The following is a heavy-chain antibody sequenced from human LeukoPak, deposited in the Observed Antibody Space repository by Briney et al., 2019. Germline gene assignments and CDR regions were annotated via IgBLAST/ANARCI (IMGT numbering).Heavy chain of an antibody. J-gene: IGHJ5*02. V-gene: IGHV3-74*01. D-gene: IGHD1/OR15-1a*01. CDR3: AGDPRNKGFDP. CDR2: INGDGSST. Sequence: PGGSLRLSCAASGFTLSYYWMHWVRQGPGKGLLWGSTINGDGSSTNYADSVKGRFTISRDNAKNTLYLEMNSLRVEDTAVYYCAGDPRNKGFDPWGQGTLVTVSS. CDR1: GFTLSYYW.